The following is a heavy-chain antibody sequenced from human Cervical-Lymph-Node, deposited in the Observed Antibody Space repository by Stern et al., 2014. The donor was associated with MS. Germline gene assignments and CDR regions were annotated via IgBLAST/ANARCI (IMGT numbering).Heavy chain of an antibody. CDR3: ARQRYFDY. J-gene: IGHJ4*02. V-gene: IGHV5-51*01. CDR1: GYTFTSYW. Sequence: EVQLVESGPEVKRPGESLKISCQASGYTFTSYWIGWVRQMPGKGLEWIAIIFPGGSDIRSSPSFQGQVTISADKSGSTAYLQWNNLKASDTAIYYCARQRYFDYWGQGTLVTVSS. CDR2: IFPGGSDI.